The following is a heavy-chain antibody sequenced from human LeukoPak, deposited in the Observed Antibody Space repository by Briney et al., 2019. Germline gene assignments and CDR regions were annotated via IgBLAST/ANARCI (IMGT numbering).Heavy chain of an antibody. CDR3: ARLEGVAGNGWFDP. D-gene: IGHD6-19*01. J-gene: IGHJ5*02. V-gene: IGHV4-59*08. CDR2: IYYSGSA. CDR1: GDSISGYY. Sequence: SETLSLTCTVSGDSISGYYWSWIRQPPGKGLEWIGYIYYSGSATYNPSLKSRVTISVDTSKNQFSLKLSSVTAADTAVYYCARLEGVAGNGWFDPWGQGTLVTVSS.